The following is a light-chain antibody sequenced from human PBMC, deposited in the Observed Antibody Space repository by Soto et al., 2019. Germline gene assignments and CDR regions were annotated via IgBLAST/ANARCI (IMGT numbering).Light chain of an antibody. Sequence: QSALTQPPSASGSPGQSVTISCTGTSSDVGGYNLVAWYQQHPGKAPKLMISEVSKRPSGVPDRFSGSESGNTASLTVSGLQAEDEADYYCSSYAGSNIFVFGTGTKVTVL. CDR3: SSYAGSNIFV. J-gene: IGLJ1*01. CDR2: EVS. V-gene: IGLV2-8*01. CDR1: SSDVGGYNL.